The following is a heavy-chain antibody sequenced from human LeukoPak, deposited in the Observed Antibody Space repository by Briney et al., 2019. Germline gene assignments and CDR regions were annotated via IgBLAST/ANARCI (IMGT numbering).Heavy chain of an antibody. J-gene: IGHJ5*01. V-gene: IGHV1-46*01. Sequence: GASVKVSCKASGYTFTSYYMHWVRQAPGQGLEWMGIINPSGGSTSYARKFQGRVTMTRDTSISTVYMELSRLRSDDTAVYYCARASGSYWWFDSWGQGTLVTVSS. CDR1: GYTFTSYY. CDR3: ARASGSYWWFDS. CDR2: INPSGGST. D-gene: IGHD1-26*01.